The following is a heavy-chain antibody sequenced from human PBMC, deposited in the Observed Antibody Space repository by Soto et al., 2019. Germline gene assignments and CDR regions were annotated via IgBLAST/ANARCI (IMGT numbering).Heavy chain of an antibody. J-gene: IGHJ4*02. D-gene: IGHD3-3*01. CDR2: ISNDGNSE. CDR3: AKTITTIGVSSTGRGALLDN. Sequence: QVQLVESGGGVVQPGRSLRLSCAASGFTFSVFGMHWVRQAPGKGLEWVAVISNDGNSEHYADSVKGRFTISRDNSKNTFYLQMNSLSVEDTAVYYCAKTITTIGVSSTGRGALLDNWGQGILVSVSS. V-gene: IGHV3-30*18. CDR1: GFTFSVFG.